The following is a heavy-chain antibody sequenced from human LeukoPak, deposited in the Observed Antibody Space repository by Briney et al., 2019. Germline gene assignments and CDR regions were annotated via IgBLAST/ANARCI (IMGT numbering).Heavy chain of an antibody. CDR3: AKDRGMVGASVRAFDY. V-gene: IGHV3-23*01. CDR1: GFTFRNHA. D-gene: IGHD1-26*01. CDR2: TSGSGETT. Sequence: PGGSLRLSCAASGFTFRNHAMNWVRQAPGKGLEWVSVTSGSGETTYYADSVKGRFTISRDNSQNTLYLQMSSLRGEDTALYYCAKDRGMVGASVRAFDYWGQGTLVTVSS. J-gene: IGHJ4*02.